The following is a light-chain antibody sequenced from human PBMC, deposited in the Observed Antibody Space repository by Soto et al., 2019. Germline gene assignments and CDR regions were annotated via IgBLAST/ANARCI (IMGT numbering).Light chain of an antibody. Sequence: QSVLTQSPSASGTPGQRVTISCSGSSSNIGSTSVYWYQQLPGTAPKLLIYSDNRRPSGVPDRLSGSKSGTSASLAISGLQSEDEADYYCAAWDNSLSGGVFGGGTKLTVL. CDR1: SSNIGSTS. CDR2: SDN. CDR3: AAWDNSLSGGV. J-gene: IGLJ3*02. V-gene: IGLV1-44*01.